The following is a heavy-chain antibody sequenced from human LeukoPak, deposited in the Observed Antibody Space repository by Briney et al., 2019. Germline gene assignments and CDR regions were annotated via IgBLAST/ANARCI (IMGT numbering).Heavy chain of an antibody. V-gene: IGHV4-34*01. Sequence: SETLSLTCAVYGGSFSVHYWSWIRQSPGKGMEWIGEINHSGSTNYNPSLKSRVTISRDTSKIQFSLKLSSVTAADTAVYYCAREYSTSSTSFDHWGQGTLVTVSS. CDR1: GGSFSVHY. J-gene: IGHJ4*02. CDR2: INHSGST. D-gene: IGHD6-6*01. CDR3: AREYSTSSTSFDH.